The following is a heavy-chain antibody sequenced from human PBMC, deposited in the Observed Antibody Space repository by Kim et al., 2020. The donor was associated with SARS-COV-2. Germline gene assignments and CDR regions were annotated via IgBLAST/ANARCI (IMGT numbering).Heavy chain of an antibody. J-gene: IGHJ3*02. CDR3: AARYLNYYDSSGPSPRMSDAFDI. D-gene: IGHD3-22*01. CDR1: GFTFTSSA. V-gene: IGHV1-58*01. Sequence: SVKVSCKASGFTFTSSAVQWVRQARGQRLEWIGWIVVGSGNTNYAQKFQERVTITRDMSRSTAYMELSSLRSEDTAVYYCAARYLNYYDSSGPSPRMSDAFDIWCQGTMVTVSS. CDR2: IVVGSGNT.